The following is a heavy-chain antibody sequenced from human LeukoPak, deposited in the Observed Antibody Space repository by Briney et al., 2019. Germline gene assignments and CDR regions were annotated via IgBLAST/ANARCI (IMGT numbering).Heavy chain of an antibody. Sequence: GGSLRLSCAASGFTFSSYWMGWVRQAPGKGLEWVASIKPDGSEKYYVDSVKGRFTISRDNAKNALYLQMSSLRAEDTAIYYCARRYFDYWGQGTLVTVSS. V-gene: IGHV3-7*03. CDR1: GFTFSSYW. CDR2: IKPDGSEK. J-gene: IGHJ4*02. CDR3: ARRYFDY.